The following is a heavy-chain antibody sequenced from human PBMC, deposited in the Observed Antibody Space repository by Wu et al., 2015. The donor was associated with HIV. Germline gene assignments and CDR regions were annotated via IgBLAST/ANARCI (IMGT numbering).Heavy chain of an antibody. Sequence: VQLVQSGGEVKKPGASVKVACKSSGYIFSDFGVHWVRQAPGEGLEWMGWISAQNGNRKYAQKFQGRVTMTTETSSSTAYVELRSLRSEDTAVYFCARGHYYDTSSSPIYWGPGTRVTVSS. V-gene: IGHV1-18*01. D-gene: IGHD3-22*01. J-gene: IGHJ4*02. CDR2: ISAQNGNR. CDR1: GYIFSDFG. CDR3: ARGHYYDTSSSPIY.